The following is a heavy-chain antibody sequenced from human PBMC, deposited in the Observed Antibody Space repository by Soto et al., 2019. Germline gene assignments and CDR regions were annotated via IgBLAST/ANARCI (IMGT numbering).Heavy chain of an antibody. CDR2: LSWNGVTI. Sequence: EVQLVESGGGLVQPGRSLRLSCAASGFTFDDYAMHWVRQVPGKGLQWVSGLSWNGVTIGYAASVKGRFIISRDNAKKSLYLQMNGVRPDDTALYYCAASRAYDSSDYSGFHYGMDVWGLGTTVTVS. CDR1: GFTFDDYA. V-gene: IGHV3-9*01. J-gene: IGHJ6*02. D-gene: IGHD3-22*01. CDR3: AASRAYDSSDYSGFHYGMDV.